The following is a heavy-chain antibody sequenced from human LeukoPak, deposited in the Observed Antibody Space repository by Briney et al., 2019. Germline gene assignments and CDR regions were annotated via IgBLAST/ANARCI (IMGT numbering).Heavy chain of an antibody. J-gene: IGHJ3*02. CDR3: ARNRSQNWGDDAFDI. CDR2: IYYSGST. D-gene: IGHD7-27*01. Sequence: SETLSLTCTVSGGSISSYDWSWIRQPPRKGLEWMGNIYYSGSTNYNPSLTIRVTISLETSKKKFHLKLSSMTATATAAYDCARNRSQNWGDDAFDIWGQGIMVTVSS. V-gene: IGHV4-59*01. CDR1: GGSISSYD.